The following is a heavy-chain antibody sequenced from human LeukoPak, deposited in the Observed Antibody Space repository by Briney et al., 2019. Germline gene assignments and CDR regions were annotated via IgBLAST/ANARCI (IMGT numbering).Heavy chain of an antibody. CDR2: INHSGST. Sequence: SETLSLTCAVYGGSFSGYYWSWIRPPPGKGLEWIGEINHSGSTNYNPSLKSRVTISVDTSKNQFSLKLSSVTAADTAVYYCARPHDYGDSPFDYWGQGTLVTVSS. J-gene: IGHJ4*02. D-gene: IGHD4-17*01. CDR3: ARPHDYGDSPFDY. CDR1: GGSFSGYY. V-gene: IGHV4-34*01.